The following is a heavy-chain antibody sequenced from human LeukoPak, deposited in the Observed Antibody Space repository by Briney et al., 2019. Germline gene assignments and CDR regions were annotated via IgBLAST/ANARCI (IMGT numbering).Heavy chain of an antibody. V-gene: IGHV3-13*04. CDR1: GFIFNTYD. D-gene: IGHD6-19*01. J-gene: IGHJ4*02. CDR2: IDSAGNT. CDR3: VREGPGSGWTYFDY. Sequence: PGGSLRLSCAASGFIFNTYDMHWVRQTTGKGLEWVSAIDSAGNTYYPGSVKGRFTISRENAKNSLYLQMNSLRAGGTAVYYCVREGPGSGWTYFDYWGQGTLVTVSS.